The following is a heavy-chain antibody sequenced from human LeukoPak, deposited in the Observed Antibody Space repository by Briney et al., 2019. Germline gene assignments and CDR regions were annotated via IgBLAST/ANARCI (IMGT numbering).Heavy chain of an antibody. D-gene: IGHD2-2*01. CDR1: GFTFSSYG. CDR2: IWYDGSNK. J-gene: IGHJ6*04. Sequence: GGSLRLSCAASGFTFSSYGMHWVRQAPGKGLEWVAVIWYDGSNKYYADSVKGRFTISRDNSKNTLYLQMNSLRAEDTAVYYCARAGYCSSTCCYGRYYYYYGMDVWGKGTTVTVSS. CDR3: ARAGYCSSTCCYGRYYYYYGMDV. V-gene: IGHV3-33*01.